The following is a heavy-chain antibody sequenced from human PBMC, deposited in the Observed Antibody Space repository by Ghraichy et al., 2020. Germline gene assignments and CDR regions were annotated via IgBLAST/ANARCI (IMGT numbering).Heavy chain of an antibody. D-gene: IGHD7-27*01. Sequence: SETLSLTCAVSGGSISSGGYSWSWIRQPPGKGLEWIGYIYHSGSTYYNPSLKSRVTISVDRSKNQFSLKLSSVTAADTAVYYCARDPRTSGEFDYWGQGTLVTVSS. J-gene: IGHJ4*02. CDR1: GGSISSGGYS. CDR3: ARDPRTSGEFDY. V-gene: IGHV4-30-2*01. CDR2: IYHSGST.